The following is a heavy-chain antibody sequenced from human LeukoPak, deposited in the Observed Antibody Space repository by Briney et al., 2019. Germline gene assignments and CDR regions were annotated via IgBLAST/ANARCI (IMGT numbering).Heavy chain of an antibody. CDR1: GYTFTSYY. CDR3: AAYQNYCSGGSCYLD. J-gene: IGHJ4*02. D-gene: IGHD2-15*01. CDR2: ISPSGGST. Sequence: ASVKVSCKASGYTFTSYYMHWVRQAPGQGLEWMGIISPSGGSTSYAQKFQGRVTMTRDTSTSTVYMELSSLRSEDTAVYYCAAYQNYCSGGSCYLDWGQGTLVTVSS. V-gene: IGHV1-46*01.